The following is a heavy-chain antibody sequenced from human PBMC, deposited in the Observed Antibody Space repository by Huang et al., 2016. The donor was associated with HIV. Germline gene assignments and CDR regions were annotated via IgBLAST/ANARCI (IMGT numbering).Heavy chain of an antibody. J-gene: IGHJ4*02. CDR3: ASEIAAASIDY. CDR2: ISSSSSYI. CDR1: GFTFSSYS. V-gene: IGHV3-21*01. Sequence: EVQLVESGGGLVKPGGSLRLSCAASGFTFSSYSMNWVRQGPGRWLGWVSSISSSSSYIYYADSVKGRFTISRDNAKNSLYLQMNSLRAEDTAVYYCASEIAAASIDYWGQGTLVTVSS. D-gene: IGHD6-13*01.